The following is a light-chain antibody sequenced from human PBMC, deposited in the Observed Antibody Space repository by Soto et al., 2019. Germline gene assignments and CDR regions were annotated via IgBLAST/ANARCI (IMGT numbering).Light chain of an antibody. CDR1: QSIFSS. V-gene: IGKV1-39*01. Sequence: IQMTQSPSSLSSSVGDRVTITCRAGQSIFSSLNWYQQRPGKAPTLLIYAASSLQSGVPSRVRGSGYGTDFALTITSLQPEDFATYYCQQSYNSPPITFGQGTRLAI. J-gene: IGKJ5*01. CDR2: AAS. CDR3: QQSYNSPPIT.